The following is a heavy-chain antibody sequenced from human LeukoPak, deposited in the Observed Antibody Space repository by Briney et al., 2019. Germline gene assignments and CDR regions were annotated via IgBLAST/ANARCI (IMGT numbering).Heavy chain of an antibody. CDR2: IRSSSTSI. Sequence: GSLRLSCAASGFSFSSYSIDWVRQAPGKGLGWGSSIRSSSTSIYYADSVKGRFTLSRDNAKNSLYLQMNSLRAEDTAVYYCARVTGTTAGDHWGQGTLVSVSS. V-gene: IGHV3-21*01. CDR3: ARVTGTTAGDH. CDR1: GFSFSSYS. J-gene: IGHJ5*02. D-gene: IGHD1-20*01.